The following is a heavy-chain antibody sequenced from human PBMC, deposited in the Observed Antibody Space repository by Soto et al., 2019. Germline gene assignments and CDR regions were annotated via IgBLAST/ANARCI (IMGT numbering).Heavy chain of an antibody. CDR3: ARVVDGPNGMDV. CDR2: IIPIFGTA. Sequence: QVQLVQSGAEVKKPGSSVKVSCKASGGAFSSYAISWVRQAPGQGLEWMGGIIPIFGTANYAQKFQGRVTIPADESPSTAYMELSSLSSEDTAVYYCARVVDGPNGMDVWGQGTTVTVSS. J-gene: IGHJ6*02. D-gene: IGHD2-2*01. V-gene: IGHV1-69*12. CDR1: GGAFSSYA.